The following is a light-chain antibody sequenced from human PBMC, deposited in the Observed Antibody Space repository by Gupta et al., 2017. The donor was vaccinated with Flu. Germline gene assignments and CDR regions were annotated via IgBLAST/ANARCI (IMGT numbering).Light chain of an antibody. J-gene: IGKJ2*03. CDR1: QSISSY. CDR3: QQRYMPPPYS. CDR2: YAS. V-gene: IGKV1-39*01. Sequence: DIQLPQSPSSLSASVGDRVTITCRASQSISSYLNWSKQNPGKAPKLLIYYASSLQSGVPSKLSSSGSWTDYTPTIISLKTEDDVTDYCQQRYMPPPYSFGQGTSLEIK.